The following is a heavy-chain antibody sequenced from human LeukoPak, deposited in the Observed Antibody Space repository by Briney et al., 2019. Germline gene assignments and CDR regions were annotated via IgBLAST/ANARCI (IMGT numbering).Heavy chain of an antibody. V-gene: IGHV3-30*04. CDR2: ISYNGRNQ. CDR3: AELGITMIGGV. D-gene: IGHD3-10*02. CDR1: GFTFSIYA. J-gene: IGHJ6*04. Sequence: PGGSLRLSCAASGFTFSIYAMHWVRQAPGKGLEWVAVISYNGRNQNYADSVQGRFTISRDNSKNTLYLLMNSLRAEDTAVYYCAELGITMIGGVWGKGTTVTISS.